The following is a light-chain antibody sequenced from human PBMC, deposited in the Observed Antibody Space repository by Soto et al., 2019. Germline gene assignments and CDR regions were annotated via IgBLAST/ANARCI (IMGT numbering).Light chain of an antibody. Sequence: EIVLTQSPGTLSLSPGERATLSCRASQSVSSSYLAWYQQKPGQAPRLLIYGASTRATGIPDRFSGSGSGTDFTLIISRLEIEDFAVYYCQLYDNSLYTFGQGTNLDIK. CDR1: QSVSSSY. J-gene: IGKJ2*01. CDR3: QLYDNSLYT. V-gene: IGKV3-20*01. CDR2: GAS.